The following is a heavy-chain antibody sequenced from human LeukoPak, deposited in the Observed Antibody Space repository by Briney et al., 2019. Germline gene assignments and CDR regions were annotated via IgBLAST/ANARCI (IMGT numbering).Heavy chain of an antibody. V-gene: IGHV3-11*06. CDR3: ARGREVLDY. J-gene: IGHJ4*02. Sequence: GGSLRLTCAASGFTFSDYYLIRIRQAPGKGLEWVSYITTGSRSYTNHADSVKGRFTISRDYAKNSLYLQMNSLRAEDTGVYYCARGREVLDYWGQGTLVTVSS. CDR1: GFTFSDYY. CDR2: ITTGSRSYT. D-gene: IGHD1-26*01.